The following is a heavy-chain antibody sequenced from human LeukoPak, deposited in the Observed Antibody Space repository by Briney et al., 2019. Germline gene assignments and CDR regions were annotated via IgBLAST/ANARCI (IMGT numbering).Heavy chain of an antibody. Sequence: GGSLRLSCAASGFTFASYAMTWVRQAPGKGLEWFSAISGSGGSTYYADSVKGRFTISRDNARYSLYLQMNSLRVEDTAVYYCARARIAVAGALTAFDYWGQGTLVTVSS. CDR3: ARARIAVAGALTAFDY. V-gene: IGHV3-23*01. CDR2: ISGSGGST. CDR1: GFTFASYA. J-gene: IGHJ4*02. D-gene: IGHD6-19*01.